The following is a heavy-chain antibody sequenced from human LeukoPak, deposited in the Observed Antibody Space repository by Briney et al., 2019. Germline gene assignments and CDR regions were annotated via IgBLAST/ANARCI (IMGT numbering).Heavy chain of an antibody. V-gene: IGHV4-59*01. D-gene: IGHD1-26*01. CDR1: GGSISSYY. J-gene: IGHJ6*02. CDR2: IYYSGST. Sequence: SETLSHTCTVSGGSISSYYWSWIRQPPGKGLEWIGYIYYSGSTNYNPSLKSRVTISVDTSKNQFSLKLSSVTAADTAVYYCARGTIVGTPHGMDVWGQGTTVTVSS. CDR3: ARGTIVGTPHGMDV.